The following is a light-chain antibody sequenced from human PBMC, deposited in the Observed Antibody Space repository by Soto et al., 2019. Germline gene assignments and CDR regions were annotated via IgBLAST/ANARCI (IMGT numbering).Light chain of an antibody. V-gene: IGKV3-15*01. J-gene: IGKJ2*01. CDR2: GAS. CDR1: QSVSSN. CDR3: QQYNNWPDT. Sequence: IVMTQSPATLSVSPGERATLSCRASQSVSSNLAWYQQKPGQAPSLLIYGASTRATGIPARFSGSGSGTEFTLTITSLQSEDFAVYYCQQYNNWPDTFGQGTKLEIK.